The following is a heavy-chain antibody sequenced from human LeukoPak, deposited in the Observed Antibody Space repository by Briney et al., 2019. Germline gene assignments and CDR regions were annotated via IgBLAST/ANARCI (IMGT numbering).Heavy chain of an antibody. V-gene: IGHV3-23*01. D-gene: IGHD3-22*01. CDR2: ISNDGVYT. Sequence: GGTLRLSCVASGFTFRNYAMSWVRQSPGKGLEWISAISNDGVYTFHADSVKGRLTISRDNSKNTLYLQMDSLRAEDTAIYYCAKGSSGGRPYYFDYWGQGTLVTVSS. CDR3: AKGSSGGRPYYFDY. CDR1: GFTFRNYA. J-gene: IGHJ4*02.